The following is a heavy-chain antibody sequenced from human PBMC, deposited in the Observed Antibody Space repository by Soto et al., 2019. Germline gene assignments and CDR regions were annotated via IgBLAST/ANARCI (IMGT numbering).Heavy chain of an antibody. D-gene: IGHD3-10*01. CDR3: ARGDRGGSGSPASYYYSGLDV. CDR1: GFTFSSYA. V-gene: IGHV3-23*01. Sequence: GGSLRLSCAASGFTFSSYAMSWVRQAPGKGLEWVSSVSAGGDMTYYSDSVKGRFTISRDNSNDALFLQMNSLRIEDTALYYCARGDRGGSGSPASYYYSGLDVWGQGATVTVSS. CDR2: VSAGGDMT. J-gene: IGHJ6*02.